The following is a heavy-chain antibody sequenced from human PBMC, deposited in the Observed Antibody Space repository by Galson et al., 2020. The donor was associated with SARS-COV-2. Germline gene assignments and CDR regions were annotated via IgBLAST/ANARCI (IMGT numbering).Heavy chain of an antibody. V-gene: IGHV1-18*03. D-gene: IGHD6-19*01. CDR3: ARDRMEQWVVTDVDF. CDR1: GYTFTSYG. CDR2: ITPYNDNR. J-gene: IGHJ4*02. Sequence: ASVKVSCKTSGYTFTSYGISWVRQAPGQGLEWMGWITPYNDNRKYAQKFQGRVTMTTDTSTSTVYMELRSLRSDDMAVYYCARDRMEQWVVTDVDFWGQGTLVTVSS.